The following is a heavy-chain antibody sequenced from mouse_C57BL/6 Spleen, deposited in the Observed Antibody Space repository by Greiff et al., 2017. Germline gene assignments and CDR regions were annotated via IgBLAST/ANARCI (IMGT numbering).Heavy chain of an antibody. J-gene: IGHJ2*01. CDR3: ARDGSGYGLDY. CDR1: GYSITSGYD. CDR2: ISYSGST. V-gene: IGHV3-1*01. D-gene: IGHD2-2*01. Sequence: LQESGPGMVKPSQSLSLTCTVTGYSITSGYDWHWIRHFPGNKLEWMGYISYSGSTNYNPSLKSRISITHDTSKNHFFLKLNSVTTDDTATYYCARDGSGYGLDYWGQGTTLTVSS.